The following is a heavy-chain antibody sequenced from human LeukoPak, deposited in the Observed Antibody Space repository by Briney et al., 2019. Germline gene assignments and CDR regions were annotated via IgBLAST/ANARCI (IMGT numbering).Heavy chain of an antibody. CDR1: GYTFTSYD. CDR2: MNPNSGNT. V-gene: IGHV1-8*01. J-gene: IGHJ6*03. D-gene: IGHD3-10*01. Sequence: ASVKVSCKASGYTFTSYDINWVRQATGQGLEWMGWMNPNSGNTGYAQKFQGRVTMTRNTSISTAYMELSSLRSEDMAVYYCARAKDYYGSGSYSYYCYMDVWGKGTTVTISS. CDR3: ARAKDYYGSGSYSYYCYMDV.